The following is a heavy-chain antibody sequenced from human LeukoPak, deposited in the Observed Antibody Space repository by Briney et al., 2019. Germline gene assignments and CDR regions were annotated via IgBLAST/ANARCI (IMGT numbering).Heavy chain of an antibody. J-gene: IGHJ6*03. Sequence: PGGSLRLSCAVSGLTFSNTWLSWVRQAPGKGLEWVGRIKSKNNGGTTDYAAPGRGRFIISRGDSKNTLYLQMNSLKTEDTGVYYCAKDGDFWSGYRVETYYMDVWGKGTTVTVSS. CDR1: GLTFSNTW. CDR3: AKDGDFWSGYRVETYYMDV. V-gene: IGHV3-15*01. CDR2: IKSKNNGGTT. D-gene: IGHD3-3*01.